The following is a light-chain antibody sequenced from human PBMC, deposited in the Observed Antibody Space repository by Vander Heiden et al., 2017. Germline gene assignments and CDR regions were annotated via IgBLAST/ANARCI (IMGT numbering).Light chain of an antibody. CDR3: CSYKSIPHTLVV. V-gene: IGLV2-14*01. Sequence: QSALTQPASVSGSPGQSIAISCTGTSSDVGDYNFVSWYQQHPGNTPTLMIYVVTNRPSGVSDRFSGSKSGITGYSNTYGLQAEDDAVEAGCSYKSIPHTLVVVGGWNKLPVL. CDR1: SSDVGDYNF. CDR2: VVT. J-gene: IGLJ2*01.